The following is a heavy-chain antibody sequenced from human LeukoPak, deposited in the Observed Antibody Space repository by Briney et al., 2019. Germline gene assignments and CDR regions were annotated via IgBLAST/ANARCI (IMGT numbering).Heavy chain of an antibody. D-gene: IGHD3-10*02. CDR2: ISSSGSTI. J-gene: IGHJ6*04. V-gene: IGHV3-48*03. Sequence: GSLRPSCAAPGFTFSSYEMNWVRQAPGKGLEWVSYISSSGSTIYYADSVKGRFTISRDNAKNSLYLQMNSLRAEDTAVYYCAELGITMIGGVWGKGTTVTISS. CDR3: AELGITMIGGV. CDR1: GFTFSSYE.